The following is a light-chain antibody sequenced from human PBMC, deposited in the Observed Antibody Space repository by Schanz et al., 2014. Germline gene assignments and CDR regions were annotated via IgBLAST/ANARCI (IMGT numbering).Light chain of an antibody. CDR3: QQYGSSPKN. V-gene: IGKV3-20*01. CDR1: QSVSSN. J-gene: IGKJ2*01. Sequence: EIVMTQSPPTLSVSPGERATLSCRASQSVSSNLAWYQQKPGQAPRLLIYGASSRATGIPDRFSGSGSGTDFTLTISRLEPEDFAVYYCQQYGSSPKNFGQGTKLEI. CDR2: GAS.